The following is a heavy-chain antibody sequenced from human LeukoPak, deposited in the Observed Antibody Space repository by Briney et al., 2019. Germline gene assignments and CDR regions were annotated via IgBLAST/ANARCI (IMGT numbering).Heavy chain of an antibody. J-gene: IGHJ4*02. Sequence: SETLSLTCTVSGGSISSSSYYWGWIRQPPGKGLEWIGSIYYSGSTYYNPSLKSRVTISVDTSKNQFSLKLSSVTAADTAVYYCARARDYYDSSGYFDYWGQGTLVTVSS. CDR1: GGSISSSSYY. D-gene: IGHD3-22*01. V-gene: IGHV4-39*07. CDR3: ARARDYYDSSGYFDY. CDR2: IYYSGST.